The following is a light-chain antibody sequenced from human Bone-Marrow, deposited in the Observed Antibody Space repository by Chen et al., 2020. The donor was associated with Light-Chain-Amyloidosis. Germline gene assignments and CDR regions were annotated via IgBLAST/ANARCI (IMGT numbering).Light chain of an antibody. CDR2: RDT. V-gene: IGLV3-25*03. J-gene: IGLJ2*01. Sequence: SYELTQPPSVSVSPGTTARINCSGDELPTKYAYWYQQKPGQAPVLVIHRDTERPSGISERVSGSSAGTTATLTISGVQAEDEADYHCQSADSSGTYEVIFGGGTKLTVL. CDR1: ELPTKY. CDR3: QSADSSGTYEVI.